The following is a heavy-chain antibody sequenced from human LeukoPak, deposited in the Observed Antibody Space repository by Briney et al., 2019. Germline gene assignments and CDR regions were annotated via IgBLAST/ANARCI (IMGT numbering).Heavy chain of an antibody. CDR1: EFSVGSNY. Sequence: GGSLRLSCAASEFSVGSNYMTWVRQAPGKGLEWVSLIYSGGSTYYADSVKGRFTISRDNSKNTLYLQMNSLRAEDTAVYYCARVRQWLDRDAFDIWGQGTMDTVSS. V-gene: IGHV3-66*01. J-gene: IGHJ3*02. CDR3: ARVRQWLDRDAFDI. CDR2: IYSGGST. D-gene: IGHD6-19*01.